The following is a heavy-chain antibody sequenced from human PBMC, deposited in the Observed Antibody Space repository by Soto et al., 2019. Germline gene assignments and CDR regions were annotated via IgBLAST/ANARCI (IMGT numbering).Heavy chain of an antibody. Sequence: ASVKVSCKASGYTFTGYYMHWVRQAPGQGLERMGWINPNSGGTNYAQKLQGWVTMTTDTSTSTAYMELRSLRSDDTAVYYCARGGAHFYCSIWYVHQVFDCFDPWGQGTLVTVSS. CDR3: ARGGAHFYCSIWYVHQVFDCFDP. CDR2: INPNSGGT. D-gene: IGHD6-13*01. CDR1: GYTFTGYY. J-gene: IGHJ5*02. V-gene: IGHV1-2*04.